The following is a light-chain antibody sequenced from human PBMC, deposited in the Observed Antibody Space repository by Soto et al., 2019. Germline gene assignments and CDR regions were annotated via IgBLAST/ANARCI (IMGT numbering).Light chain of an antibody. CDR2: AAS. CDR3: QQANSPPLT. J-gene: IGKJ4*01. V-gene: IGKV1-39*01. CDR1: QSISSY. Sequence: DIQMTQSPSSLSASVGDRVTISGRASQSISSYLNWYQQTPGKAPKILIYAASSLQSGVPSRFSGSGSGTEFTLTLSKLQPEDFSTYYCQQANSPPLTFGGGTKVDIK.